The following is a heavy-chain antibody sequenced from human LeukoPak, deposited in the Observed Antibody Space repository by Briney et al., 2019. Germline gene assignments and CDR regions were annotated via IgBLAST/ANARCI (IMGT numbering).Heavy chain of an antibody. J-gene: IGHJ4*02. CDR2: INPNSGGT. CDR1: GYTFTGYY. D-gene: IGHD2-2*01. CDR3: ARELGVPPDCSSTSCYLDY. V-gene: IGHV1-2*02. Sequence: ASVKVSCKASGYTFTGYYMHWVRQAPGQGLEWMGWINPNSGGTNYAQKFQGRVTVTRDTSISTAYMELSRLRSDDTAVYYCARELGVPPDCSSTSCYLDYWGQGTLVTVSS.